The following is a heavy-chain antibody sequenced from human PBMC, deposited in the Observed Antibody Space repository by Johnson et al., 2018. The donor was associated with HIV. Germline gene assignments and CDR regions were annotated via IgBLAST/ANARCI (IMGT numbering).Heavy chain of an antibody. V-gene: IGHV3-49*03. D-gene: IGHD1-26*01. CDR1: GFTFGDYA. Sequence: VQLVESGGGLVQPGRSLRLSCTASGFTFGDYALSWFRQAPGKGLEWVGFIRSKTYGGTTEYAASVKGRFTISRDNSKNTLYLQMNSLKTEDTALYYCTTDVPGGPYYNAFDIWGQGTMVTVSS. CDR2: IRSKTYGGTT. J-gene: IGHJ3*02. CDR3: TTDVPGGPYYNAFDI.